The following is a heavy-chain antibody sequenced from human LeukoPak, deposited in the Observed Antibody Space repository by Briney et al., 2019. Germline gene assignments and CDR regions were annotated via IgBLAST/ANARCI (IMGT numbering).Heavy chain of an antibody. V-gene: IGHV3-48*01. CDR3: ARDLDRAAGYLDAFDI. J-gene: IGHJ3*02. CDR1: GFTFSTYS. D-gene: IGHD6-13*01. CDR2: IGSSDSTI. Sequence: HPGGSLRLSCAASGFTFSTYSMNWVRQAPGKGLEWVSYIGSSDSTIYYADSVKGRFTISRDNAKNSLYLQMNSLRAEDTAVYYCARDLDRAAGYLDAFDIWGQGTMVTVSS.